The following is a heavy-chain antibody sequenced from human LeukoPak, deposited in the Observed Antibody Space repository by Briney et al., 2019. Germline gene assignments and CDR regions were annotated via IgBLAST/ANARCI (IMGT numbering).Heavy chain of an antibody. D-gene: IGHD6-13*01. J-gene: IGHJ4*02. Sequence: SETLSLTCTVSGSSISSSSYYWGWIRQPPGKGLEWIGSIYYSGSTYYNPSLKSRVTISVDTSKNQFSLKLSSVTAADTAVYYCARQRLIAAAGIVDYWGQGTLVTVSS. CDR3: ARQRLIAAAGIVDY. V-gene: IGHV4-39*01. CDR2: IYYSGST. CDR1: GSSISSSSYY.